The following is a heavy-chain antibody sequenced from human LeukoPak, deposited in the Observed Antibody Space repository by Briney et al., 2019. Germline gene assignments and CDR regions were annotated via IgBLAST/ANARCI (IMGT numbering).Heavy chain of an antibody. CDR3: ARAASWELLGSDFDY. J-gene: IGHJ4*02. D-gene: IGHD1-26*01. CDR1: GGTFSGYA. CDR2: IIPFFGTA. Sequence: SVKVSCKASGGTFSGYAISWVRQAPGQGLEWMGGIIPFFGTANYAQKFQGRFTITADESTSTAYMELSSLRSEDTAVYYCARAASWELLGSDFDYWGQGTLVTVSS. V-gene: IGHV1-69*13.